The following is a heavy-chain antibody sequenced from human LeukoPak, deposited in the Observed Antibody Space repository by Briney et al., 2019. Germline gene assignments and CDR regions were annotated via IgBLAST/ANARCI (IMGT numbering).Heavy chain of an antibody. CDR2: ISDTGNT. D-gene: IGHD2-15*01. CDR1: GFTLSSYA. CDR3: AKAPVTTCRGAFCYPFDY. J-gene: IGHJ4*02. Sequence: GSPRLSCAAPGFTLSSYAMSWVRQAPGKGLEWVSAISDTGNTYHADSVKGRFTISRDSSKNTLFLQMNRLRPEDAAVYYCAKAPVTTCRGAFCYPFDYWGLGTLVTVSS. V-gene: IGHV3-23*01.